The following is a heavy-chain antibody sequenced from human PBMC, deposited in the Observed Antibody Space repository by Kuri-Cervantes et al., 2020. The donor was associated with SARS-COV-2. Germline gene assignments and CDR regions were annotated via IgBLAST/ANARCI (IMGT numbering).Heavy chain of an antibody. J-gene: IGHJ6*02. Sequence: SETLSLTCTVSGVSISSTSYYWSWIRQPPGKGLEWIGEINHSGSTNYNPSLKSRVTISVDTSKNQFSLKLSSVTAADTAVYYCARGLRWQQPHRNYYYYGMDAWGQGTLVTVSS. CDR2: INHSGST. V-gene: IGHV4-39*07. D-gene: IGHD5-24*01. CDR1: GVSISSTSYY. CDR3: ARGLRWQQPHRNYYYYGMDA.